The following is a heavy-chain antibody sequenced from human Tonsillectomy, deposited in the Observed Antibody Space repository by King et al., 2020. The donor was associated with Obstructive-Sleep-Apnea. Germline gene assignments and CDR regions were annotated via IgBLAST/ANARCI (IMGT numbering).Heavy chain of an antibody. CDR1: GYTFTSSY. J-gene: IGHJ3*02. V-gene: IGHV1-46*01. Sequence: VQLVESGAEVKKPGVSVMVSCKASGYTFTSSYIHWVRQSPGQGLEWMGIISPSDSSIIYAQNFQGRVTMTRYTSTSTVYMELSSLSPEDTAVYYCARDPGSSGFDIWGPGTMVTVSS. CDR2: ISPSDSSI. D-gene: IGHD2-2*01. CDR3: ARDPGSSGFDI.